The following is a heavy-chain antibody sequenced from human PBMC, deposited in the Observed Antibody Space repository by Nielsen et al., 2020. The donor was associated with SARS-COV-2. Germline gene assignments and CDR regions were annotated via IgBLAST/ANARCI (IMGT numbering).Heavy chain of an antibody. CDR2: ISYDGSNK. CDR3: AREGGSSGYTDY. D-gene: IGHD2-2*02. J-gene: IGHJ4*02. V-gene: IGHV3-30*03. Sequence: GGSLRLSCAASGFTFSSYGMHWVRQAPGKGLEWVAVISYDGSNKYYADSVKGRFTISRDNSKNTLYLQMNSLRAEDTAVYYCAREGGSSGYTDYWGQGTLVTVSS. CDR1: GFTFSSYG.